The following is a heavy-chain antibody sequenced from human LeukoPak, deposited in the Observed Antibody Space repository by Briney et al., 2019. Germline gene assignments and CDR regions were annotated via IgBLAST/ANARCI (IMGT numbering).Heavy chain of an antibody. Sequence: NPSETLSLTCTVSGGSISSYYWSWIRQPPGKGLEWIGYIYYSGSTNYNPSLKSRVTISVDTSKNQFSLKLSSVTAADTAVYYCARVIVVVPAAIRWFDPWGQGTLVTVSS. CDR2: IYYSGST. V-gene: IGHV4-59*01. CDR3: ARVIVVVPAAIRWFDP. CDR1: GGSISSYY. J-gene: IGHJ5*02. D-gene: IGHD2-2*01.